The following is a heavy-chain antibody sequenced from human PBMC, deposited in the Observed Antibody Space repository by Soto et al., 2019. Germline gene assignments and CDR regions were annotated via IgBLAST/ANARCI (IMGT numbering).Heavy chain of an antibody. CDR1: GYTFSSYY. D-gene: IGHD2-21*02. CDR2: INPSGGYT. CDR3: ARGGGIVVVTAPYDH. V-gene: IGHV1-46*03. Sequence: GASVKVSCKASGYTFSSYYMNWVRQAPGQGLEWLGIINPSGGYTTYAQRFLGRVTMTSDTSTSTVHMELGSLTSEDTAVYYCARGGGIVVVTAPYDHWRQGTLVTVSS. J-gene: IGHJ4*02.